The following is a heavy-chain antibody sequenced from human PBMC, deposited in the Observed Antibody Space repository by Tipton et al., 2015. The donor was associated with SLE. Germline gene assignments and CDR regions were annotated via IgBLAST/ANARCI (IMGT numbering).Heavy chain of an antibody. D-gene: IGHD3-3*01. CDR1: GGSISSYY. CDR2: IHHSGSA. Sequence: TLSLTCTVSGGSISSYYWSWIRQPPGKGLEWIGYIHHSGSANYNPSLKSRVTISVDTSKTQFSLIVSSVTAADTAVYYCARAPPGNFWSAYYSGSPFDYWGQGTLVTVSP. CDR3: ARAPPGNFWSAYYSGSPFDY. V-gene: IGHV4-59*12. J-gene: IGHJ4*02.